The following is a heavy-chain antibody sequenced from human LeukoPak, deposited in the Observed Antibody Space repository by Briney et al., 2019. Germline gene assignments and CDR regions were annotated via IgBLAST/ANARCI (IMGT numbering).Heavy chain of an antibody. CDR1: GFSFADAT. CDR3: AKDPYMDV. V-gene: IGHV3-9*01. Sequence: QPGRSLRLSCAASGFSFADATMHWVRQVPGKGLEWVSGINWNSGTMGYADSVKGRFTVSRDNAKNSLYLQMNCLKTEDTALYYCAKDPYMDVWGKGTTVTVSS. CDR2: INWNSGTM. J-gene: IGHJ6*03.